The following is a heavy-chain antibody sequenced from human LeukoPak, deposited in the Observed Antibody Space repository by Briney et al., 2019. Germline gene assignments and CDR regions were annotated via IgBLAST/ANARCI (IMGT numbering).Heavy chain of an antibody. J-gene: IGHJ4*02. V-gene: IGHV3-15*01. Sequence: GGSLRLSCAASGFTFSNAWMSWVRQAPGKGLEWVGRIKSKTDGGTTDYAAPVKGRFTISRDDSKNTLYLQMNSLKTEDTAVYYCTTLYCSSTSCQGPFRYWGQGTLVTVSS. D-gene: IGHD2-2*01. CDR1: GFTFSNAW. CDR3: TTLYCSSTSCQGPFRY. CDR2: IKSKTDGGTT.